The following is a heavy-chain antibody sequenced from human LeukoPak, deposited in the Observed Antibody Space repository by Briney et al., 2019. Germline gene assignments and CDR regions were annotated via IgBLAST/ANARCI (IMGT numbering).Heavy chain of an antibody. J-gene: IGHJ4*02. CDR1: GGTFSSYA. D-gene: IGHD1-26*01. Sequence: GASVKVSCKASGGTFSSYAISWVRQAPGQGLEWMGGIIPIFGTANYAQKFQGRVTITTDESTSTAYTELSSLRSEDTAVYYCATGGIVGATAGPANWGQGTLVTVSS. CDR3: ATGGIVGATAGPAN. V-gene: IGHV1-69*05. CDR2: IIPIFGTA.